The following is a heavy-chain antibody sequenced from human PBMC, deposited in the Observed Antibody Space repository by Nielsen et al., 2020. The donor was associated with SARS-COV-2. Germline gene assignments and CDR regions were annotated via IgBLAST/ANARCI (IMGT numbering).Heavy chain of an antibody. CDR2: IIPIFGTA. V-gene: IGHV1-69*13. CDR3: ARGGRRGYYDILTGYYKTNTELDY. J-gene: IGHJ4*02. CDR1: GGTFSSYA. D-gene: IGHD3-9*01. Sequence: SVKVSCKASGGTFSSYAISWVRQAPGQGLEWMGGIIPIFGTANYAQKFQGRVTITADESTSTAYMELSSLRSEDTAVYYCARGGRRGYYDILTGYYKTNTELDYWGQGTLVTVSS.